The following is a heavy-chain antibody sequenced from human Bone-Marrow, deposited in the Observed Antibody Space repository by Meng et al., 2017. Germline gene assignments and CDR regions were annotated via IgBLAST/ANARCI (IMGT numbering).Heavy chain of an antibody. Sequence: QVQLQQWGAGLLKPSETLSLTCGVYGGSFRGYFWAWIRQPPGKGLEWIGEINHRGSTNYNPSLKSRVTISVDTSKSQVSLNLSSVTAADTAVYYCARQKFSYGLGPPAYWGQGTPVTVSS. CDR1: GGSFRGYF. CDR3: ARQKFSYGLGPPAY. J-gene: IGHJ4*02. V-gene: IGHV4-34*01. D-gene: IGHD5-18*01. CDR2: INHRGST.